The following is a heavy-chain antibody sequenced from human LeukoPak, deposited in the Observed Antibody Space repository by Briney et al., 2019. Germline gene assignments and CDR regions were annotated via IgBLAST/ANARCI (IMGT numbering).Heavy chain of an antibody. CDR1: GYTFSSNG. D-gene: IGHD3-10*01. CDR3: ARHKPYGSGSFDTFDI. V-gene: IGHV1-18*01. CDR2: ISAYNGNT. J-gene: IGHJ3*02. Sequence: GESLKISFKASGYTFSSNGISWVRQAPGQGLEWMGWISAYNGNTNYSQKFQGRVTMTTDTSTSTAYMELRSLRSDDTAVYYCARHKPYGSGSFDTFDIWGQGTMVTVSS.